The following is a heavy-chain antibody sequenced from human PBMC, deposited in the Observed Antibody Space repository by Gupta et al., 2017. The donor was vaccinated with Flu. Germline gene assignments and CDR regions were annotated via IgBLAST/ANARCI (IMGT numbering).Heavy chain of an antibody. D-gene: IGHD3-22*01. J-gene: IGHJ1*01. V-gene: IGHV3-49*04. CDR3: TREVPGDDSSDG. CDR2: IRSKAYGGTT. CDR1: GFTFGDYA. Sequence: EVQLVESGGGLVQPGRSLRLSCTASGFTFGDYAMSWVRQAPGKGLEWVGFIRSKAYGGTTEYAASVKGRFTISRDDSKSIAYLQMNSLKTEDTAVYYCTREVPGDDSSDGWGQGTLVTVSS.